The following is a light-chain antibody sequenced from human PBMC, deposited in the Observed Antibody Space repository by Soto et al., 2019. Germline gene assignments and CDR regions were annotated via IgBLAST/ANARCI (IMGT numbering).Light chain of an antibody. CDR1: SSDIGGYDY. J-gene: IGLJ3*02. CDR2: EVN. Sequence: QSALTQPPSASGSPGQSVTISCTGTSSDIGGYDYVSWYQQHPGKAPKLIIYEVNKRPSGVPDRFSGSKSGNTASLIVSGLQAEDEADYYCSSYACINNLVFAGATKLTVL. V-gene: IGLV2-8*01. CDR3: SSYACINNLV.